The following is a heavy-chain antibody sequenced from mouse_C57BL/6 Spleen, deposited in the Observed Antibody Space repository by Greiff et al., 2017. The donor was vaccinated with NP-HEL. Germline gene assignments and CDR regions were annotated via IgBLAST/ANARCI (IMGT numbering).Heavy chain of an antibody. D-gene: IGHD4-1*01. CDR3: ARSGSDFDY. CDR1: GYTFTSYG. J-gene: IGHJ2*01. Sequence: VQVVESGAELARPGASVKLSCKASGYTFTSYGISWVKQRTGQGLEWIGEIYPRSGNTYYNEKFKGKATLTADKSSSTAYMELRSLTSEDSAVYFCARSGSDFDYWGQGTTLTVSS. V-gene: IGHV1-81*01. CDR2: IYPRSGNT.